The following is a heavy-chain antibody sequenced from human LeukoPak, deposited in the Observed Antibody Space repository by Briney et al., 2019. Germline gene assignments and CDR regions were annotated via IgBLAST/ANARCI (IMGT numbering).Heavy chain of an antibody. D-gene: IGHD3-10*01. Sequence: GGSLRLSCAASGFTFSSYAMSWVRQAPGKGLEWVSAISGSGGSTYYADPVKGRFTISRDNSKNTLYLQMSSLRAEDTAVYYCAKDPLLWFGEGGTFDYWGQGTLVTVSS. CDR2: ISGSGGST. CDR3: AKDPLLWFGEGGTFDY. J-gene: IGHJ4*02. V-gene: IGHV3-23*01. CDR1: GFTFSSYA.